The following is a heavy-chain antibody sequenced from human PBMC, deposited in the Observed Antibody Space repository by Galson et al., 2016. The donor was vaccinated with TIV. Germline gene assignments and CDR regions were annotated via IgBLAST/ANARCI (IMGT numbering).Heavy chain of an antibody. J-gene: IGHJ3*01. CDR3: ARDLGLGVFDV. Sequence: ETLSLTCTISSDSIFNFYVSWIRQPPGKGLEWIANISDSGRSNKSPSLESRVTISVDTSKKQISLKLKTVTAADTAVYDCARDLGLGVFDVWGQGTMVSVSS. D-gene: IGHD7-27*01. CDR2: ISDSGRS. V-gene: IGHV4-59*01. CDR1: SDSIFNFY.